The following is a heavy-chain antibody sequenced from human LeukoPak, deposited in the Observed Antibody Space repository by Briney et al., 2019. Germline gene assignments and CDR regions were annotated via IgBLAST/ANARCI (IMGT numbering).Heavy chain of an antibody. CDR2: MNPNSGNT. CDR3: ARHTYYYDSSGYYYFDY. D-gene: IGHD3-22*01. CDR1: GYTFTSYD. Sequence: GASVEVSCKASGYTFTSYDINWVRQATGQGLEWMGWMNPNSGNTGYAQNFQGRVTMTRNTSISTAYMQLSSLRSEDTAVYYCARHTYYYDSSGYYYFDYWGQGTLVTVSS. V-gene: IGHV1-8*01. J-gene: IGHJ4*02.